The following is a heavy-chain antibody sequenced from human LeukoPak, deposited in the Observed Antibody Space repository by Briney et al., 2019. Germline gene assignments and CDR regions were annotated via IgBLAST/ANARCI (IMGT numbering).Heavy chain of an antibody. CDR1: GFTFGDYA. V-gene: IGHV3-49*04. CDR2: IRSKAYGGTT. Sequence: PGGSLRLSCTAYGFTFGDYAMSWVRQAPGKGLEWVGFIRSKAYGGTTEYAASVKGRFTISRDDSKSIAYLQMNSLKTEDTAVYYCTRAGGYNYVSGSDYWGQGTLVTVSS. CDR3: TRAGGYNYVSGSDY. J-gene: IGHJ4*02. D-gene: IGHD5-24*01.